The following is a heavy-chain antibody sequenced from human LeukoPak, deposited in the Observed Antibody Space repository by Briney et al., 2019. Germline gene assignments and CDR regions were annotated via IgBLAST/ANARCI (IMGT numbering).Heavy chain of an antibody. CDR3: ARDLRYTSSWYYYGMDV. V-gene: IGHV4-4*02. J-gene: IGHJ6*02. CDR1: GGSISNTEW. CDR2: IYHTGST. Sequence: PSETLSPTCGVSGGSISNTEWWSWVRQPPGKGLEWIGEIYHTGSTNYNPSLKSRVTISVDKSKNQFSLRLRSVTAADTAVYFCARDLRYTSSWYYYGMDVWGQGTTVTVSS. D-gene: IGHD6-13*01.